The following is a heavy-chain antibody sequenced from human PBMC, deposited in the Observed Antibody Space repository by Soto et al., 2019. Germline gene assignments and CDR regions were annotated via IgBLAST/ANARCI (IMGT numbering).Heavy chain of an antibody. D-gene: IGHD1-1*01. J-gene: IGHJ6*02. V-gene: IGHV1-2*02. Sequence: ASVKVSCKASGYTFTGYYLHWVRQAPGQGLEWMGWINPNSGDTKYSQQFQGRVSMTRDPSTGTAYMELSRVRSADTAVYYCAKGGGVASHGTRVYLHYGLDVWGQGPTVTVSS. CDR3: AKGGGVASHGTRVYLHYGLDV. CDR2: INPNSGDT. CDR1: GYTFTGYY.